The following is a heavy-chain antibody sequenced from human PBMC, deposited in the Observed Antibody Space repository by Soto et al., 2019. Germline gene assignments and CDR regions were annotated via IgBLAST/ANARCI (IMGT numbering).Heavy chain of an antibody. Sequence: SETLSLTCAVYGGSFSGYYWSWIRQPPGKGLEWIGEIHHSETTNYNPSLDRRVTISVDKSKNQFSLKLTSVTAADTADYYCARTSYYDSTGYYNMDVWGQGTTVTVSS. J-gene: IGHJ6*02. CDR2: IHHSETT. CDR1: GGSFSGYY. V-gene: IGHV4-34*01. D-gene: IGHD3-22*01. CDR3: ARTSYYDSTGYYNMDV.